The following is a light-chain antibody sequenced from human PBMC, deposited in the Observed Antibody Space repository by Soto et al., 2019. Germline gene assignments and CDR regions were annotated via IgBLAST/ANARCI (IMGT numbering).Light chain of an antibody. Sequence: LTQPHSVSESPGKTVTISCTRSSGSIASNYVQWYQQRPGSAPTPVIYEDSQRPSGVPDRFSGSIDSSSNSASLTISRLKTEDEADYYCQSFDINNVVFGGGTKVTVL. V-gene: IGLV6-57*04. CDR2: EDS. CDR3: QSFDINNVV. J-gene: IGLJ2*01. CDR1: SGSIASNY.